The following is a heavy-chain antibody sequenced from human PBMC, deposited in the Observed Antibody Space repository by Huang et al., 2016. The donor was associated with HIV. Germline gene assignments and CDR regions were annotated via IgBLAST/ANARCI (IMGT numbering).Heavy chain of an antibody. CDR3: AREFYYDSSGYYFDY. J-gene: IGHJ4*02. CDR2: IIPIFCKA. D-gene: IGHD3-22*01. CDR1: GGTFSSSA. Sequence: QVQLVQSGAEVKKPGSSVKVSCKASGGTFSSSAINWVRQAPGQGLEWMGGIIPIFCKANYAQKCQGRATITADESTSTAYMELSSLRSEDTAVYYCAREFYYDSSGYYFDYWGQGTLVTVSS. V-gene: IGHV1-69*01.